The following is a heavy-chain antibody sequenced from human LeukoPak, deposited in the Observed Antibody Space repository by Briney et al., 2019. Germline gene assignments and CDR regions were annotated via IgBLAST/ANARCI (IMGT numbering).Heavy chain of an antibody. CDR3: ARQYCSGGSCYIGY. J-gene: IGHJ4*02. D-gene: IGHD2-15*01. V-gene: IGHV4-38-2*01. CDR2: IYHSGST. Sequence: SSETLSRTCAVSGYSISSGYYWGWIRQPPGKGLEWIGSIYHSGSTYYNPSLKSRVTISVDTSKNQFSLKLSSMTAADTAVYYCARQYCSGGSCYIGYWGQGTLVTVSS. CDR1: GYSISSGYY.